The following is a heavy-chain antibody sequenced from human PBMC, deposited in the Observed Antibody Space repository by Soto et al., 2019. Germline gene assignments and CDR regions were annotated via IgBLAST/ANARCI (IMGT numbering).Heavy chain of an antibody. CDR1: GFTFSSYS. D-gene: IGHD4-17*01. CDR2: IGSSSSYI. CDR3: ASVGGDYGYYYGMDV. J-gene: IGHJ6*02. Sequence: GGSLRLSCAASGFTFSSYSMNWVRQAPGKGLEWVSSIGSSSSYIYYADSVKGRFTISRDNANNSLYLQMNSLRAEDTAVYYCASVGGDYGYYYGMDVWGQGTTVTVSS. V-gene: IGHV3-21*01.